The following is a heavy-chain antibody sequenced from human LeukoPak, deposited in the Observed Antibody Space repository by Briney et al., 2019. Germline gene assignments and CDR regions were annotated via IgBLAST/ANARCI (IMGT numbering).Heavy chain of an antibody. D-gene: IGHD3-22*01. CDR3: TTDPETAYDSSGYYNY. Sequence: GSPRLSCAASGFTFSIYGMNWVRQAPGKGLEWVGRIKSKTDGGTTDYAAPVKGRFTISRDDSKNTLYLQMNSLKTEDTAVYYCTTDPETAYDSSGYYNYWGQGTLVTVSS. V-gene: IGHV3-15*07. CDR2: IKSKTDGGTT. J-gene: IGHJ4*02. CDR1: GFTFSIYG.